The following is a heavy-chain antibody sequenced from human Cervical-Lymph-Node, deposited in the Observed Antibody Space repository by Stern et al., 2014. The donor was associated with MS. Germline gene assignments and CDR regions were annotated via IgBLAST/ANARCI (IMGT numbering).Heavy chain of an antibody. CDR2: IAWDDDK. CDR1: GFSLSTSGMR. CDR3: ARIGRSSGWNNWFDP. Sequence: ESGPAQVKPTQTLTLTCTFSGFSLSTSGMRVSWIRQPPGKALEWLARIAWDDDKFYSTSLKTRLTISKDTSKNQVVLTMTNMDPADTATYYCARIGRSSGWNNWFDPWGPGTLVTVSS. D-gene: IGHD6-19*01. V-gene: IGHV2-70*04. J-gene: IGHJ5*02.